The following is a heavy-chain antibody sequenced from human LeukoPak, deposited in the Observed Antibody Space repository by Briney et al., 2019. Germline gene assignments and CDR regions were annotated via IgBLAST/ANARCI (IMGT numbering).Heavy chain of an antibody. CDR3: ARASAGMVRLFDP. Sequence: RGGSLRLSCAASGFTFSNYWMSWVRQAPGKGLEWVANIKQDGSKKYYVDSVKGRFTISRDNAKNSLYLQMNSLRAEDTAVYYCARASAGMVRLFDPWGQGTLVTVSS. V-gene: IGHV3-7*01. CDR1: GFTFSNYW. CDR2: IKQDGSKK. J-gene: IGHJ5*02. D-gene: IGHD3-10*01.